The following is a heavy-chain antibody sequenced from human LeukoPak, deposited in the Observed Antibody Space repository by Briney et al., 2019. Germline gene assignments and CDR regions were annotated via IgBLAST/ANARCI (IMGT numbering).Heavy chain of an antibody. V-gene: IGHV3-7*01. CDR3: ARDRHHYGSGILLPFSY. CDR2: INQDGSEK. Sequence: GGSLRLSCTASGFSFGSYWMSWVRQAPGKGLEWVATINQDGSEKYYVDSVKGRFTISRDNAKNSLYLQMNSLRVEDTSVFYCARDRHHYGSGILLPFSYWGQGTLVTVSS. D-gene: IGHD3-10*01. J-gene: IGHJ4*02. CDR1: GFSFGSYW.